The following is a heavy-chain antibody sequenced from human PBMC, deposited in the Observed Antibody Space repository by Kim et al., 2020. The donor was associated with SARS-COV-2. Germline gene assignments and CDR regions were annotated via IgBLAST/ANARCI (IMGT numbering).Heavy chain of an antibody. V-gene: IGHV3-30*07. CDR3: ARLYYYGSGAGMDV. D-gene: IGHD3-10*01. J-gene: IGHJ6*02. Sequence: YSDDVKGRFTSPRDKSKNPLYLDMNRLRAEDTAVYYCARLYYYGSGAGMDVWGQGTTVTVSS.